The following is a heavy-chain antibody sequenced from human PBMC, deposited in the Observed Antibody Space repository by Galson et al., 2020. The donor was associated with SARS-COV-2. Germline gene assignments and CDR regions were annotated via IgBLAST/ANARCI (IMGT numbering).Heavy chain of an antibody. Sequence: SETLSLTCTVSGASVSSTSYYWAWIRQSPGKGLEWIGSIHYSGSTYYNPSLNSRVTISMDTSNNQFSLRLNSLTAADTAMYFCSRDSTGRDTVYNVRRVRWREAAGNSYYGLDVWGQGTSVSVSS. V-gene: IGHV4-39*07. CDR1: GASVSSTSYY. CDR3: SRDSTGRDTVYNVRRVRWREAAGNSYYGLDV. CDR2: IHYSGST. D-gene: IGHD4-17*01. J-gene: IGHJ6*02.